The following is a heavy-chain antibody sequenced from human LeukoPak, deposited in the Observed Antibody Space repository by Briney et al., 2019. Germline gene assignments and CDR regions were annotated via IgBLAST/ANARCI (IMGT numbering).Heavy chain of an antibody. J-gene: IGHJ3*02. Sequence: PSETLSLTCAVYGGSFSGYYWSWIRQPPGKGLEWIGEINHSGSTNYNPSLKSRVTISVDTSKNQFSLKLSSVTAADTAVYYCARAKYSSSWYMFGAFDIWGEGTMVTVSS. V-gene: IGHV4-34*01. CDR2: INHSGST. CDR3: ARAKYSSSWYMFGAFDI. CDR1: GGSFSGYY. D-gene: IGHD6-13*01.